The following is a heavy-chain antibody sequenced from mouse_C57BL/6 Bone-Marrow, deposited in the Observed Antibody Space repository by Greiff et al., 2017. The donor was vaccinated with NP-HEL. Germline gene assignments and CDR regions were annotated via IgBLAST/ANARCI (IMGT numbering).Heavy chain of an antibody. CDR3: AREGFYYYGSSFGYFDV. CDR2: IYPRSGNT. J-gene: IGHJ1*03. D-gene: IGHD1-1*01. Sequence: QVQLQQSGAELARPGASVKLSCKASGYTFTSYGISWVKQRTGQGLEWIGEIYPRSGNTYYIEKFKGKATLTADKSSSTAYMELRSLTSEDSAVYFCAREGFYYYGSSFGYFDVWGTGTTVTVSS. V-gene: IGHV1-81*01. CDR1: GYTFTSYG.